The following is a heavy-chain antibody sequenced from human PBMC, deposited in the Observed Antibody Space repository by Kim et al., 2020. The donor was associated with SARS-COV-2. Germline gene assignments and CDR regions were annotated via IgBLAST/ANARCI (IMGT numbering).Heavy chain of an antibody. V-gene: IGHV1-24*01. D-gene: IGHD1-7*01. J-gene: IGHJ4*02. CDR3: ATWRYNWNYATFDY. Sequence: AQKFQGRVTMTEETSTDTAYMELSSLRSEDTAVYYCATWRYNWNYATFDYWGQGTLVTVSS.